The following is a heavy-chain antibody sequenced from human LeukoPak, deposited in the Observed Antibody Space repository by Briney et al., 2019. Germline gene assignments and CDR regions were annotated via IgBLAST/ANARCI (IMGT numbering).Heavy chain of an antibody. V-gene: IGHV3-74*01. Sequence: PGGSLRLSCVASGFTFSRYWMHWVRQAPGEGLVWVSRIKTDGSYTSYADSVKGRFTISRDNAKSTVYLQMNGLRGDDTAVYYCASEEGGLDVWGQGTTVTVSS. CDR2: IKTDGSYT. CDR3: ASEEGGLDV. CDR1: GFTFSRYW. J-gene: IGHJ6*02.